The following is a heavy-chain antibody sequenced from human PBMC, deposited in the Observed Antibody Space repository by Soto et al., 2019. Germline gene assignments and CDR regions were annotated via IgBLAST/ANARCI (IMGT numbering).Heavy chain of an antibody. J-gene: IGHJ4*02. D-gene: IGHD3-22*01. CDR1: GYSFTSYW. CDR2: IDPSDSYT. CDR3: ARLPDYYDSSGYHVRYFDY. Sequence: GESLKVSCKGSGYSFTSYWISWVRQMPGKGLGWMGRIDPSDSYTNYSPSFQGHVTISADKSISTAYLQWSSLKASDTAMYYCARLPDYYDSSGYHVRYFDYWGQGTLVTVS. V-gene: IGHV5-10-1*01.